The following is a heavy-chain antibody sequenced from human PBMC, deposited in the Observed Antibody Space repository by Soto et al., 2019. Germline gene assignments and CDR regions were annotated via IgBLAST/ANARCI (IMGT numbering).Heavy chain of an antibody. J-gene: IGHJ4*02. CDR2: TNQHGTII. CDR1: GFTFSSYW. CDR3: TRDTGGRGPX. Sequence: PGGSLRLSCEASGFTFSSYWFHWVRQVPGKGLVWVSRTNQHGTIIDYEYFVKVRFTISRDNAKNTLYLEMDSLIVEDTAVYYCTRDTGGRGPXWGPATLLTVSX. D-gene: IGHD3-16*01. V-gene: IGHV3-74*01.